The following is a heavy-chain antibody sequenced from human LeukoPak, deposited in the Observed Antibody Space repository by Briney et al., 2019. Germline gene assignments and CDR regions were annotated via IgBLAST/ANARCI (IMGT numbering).Heavy chain of an antibody. D-gene: IGHD4/OR15-4a*01. J-gene: IGHJ4*02. V-gene: IGHV3-21*01. Sequence: GGSLRLSCAASGFTFSSYNMNWVRQAPGEGPEWLSFISTDSKYIYYADSVKGRFTISRDNGKNPLFLQMNSLRVEDTAVYYCARGDYGGFDYWGQGTLVTVSS. CDR1: GFTFSSYN. CDR2: ISTDSKYI. CDR3: ARGDYGGFDY.